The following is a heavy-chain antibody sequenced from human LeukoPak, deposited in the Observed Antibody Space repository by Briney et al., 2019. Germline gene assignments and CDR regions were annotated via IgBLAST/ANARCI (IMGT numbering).Heavy chain of an antibody. CDR1: GFTFDNYA. CDR2: ISREGQTT. CDR3: TRGTDFGSPTNYFDQ. V-gene: IGHV3-43*01. Sequence: PGGSQTLSCAPSGFTFDNYAMGWVRQAPGERMDWVSYISREGQTTYYALSVGGRFSLSRDTNKHSLCLEMNSLTTAHTVIYDCTRGTDFGSPTNYFDQLGEGALVSVS. D-gene: IGHD3-10*01. J-gene: IGHJ4*02.